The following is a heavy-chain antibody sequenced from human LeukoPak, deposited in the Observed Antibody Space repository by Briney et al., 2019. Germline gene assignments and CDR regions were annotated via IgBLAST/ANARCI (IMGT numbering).Heavy chain of an antibody. CDR1: GFTFSSYD. Sequence: GGSLRLSCAASGFTFSSYDMSWVRQAPGKGLEWVSSITLSGGSTFYADSVKGRFTISRDNSKNTLYLQMNSLGAEDTAVYYCAKRGNPAVGHHYLDVWGEGTTVSVSS. CDR3: AKRGNPAVGHHYLDV. V-gene: IGHV3-23*01. CDR2: ITLSGGST. J-gene: IGHJ6*03. D-gene: IGHD2-2*01.